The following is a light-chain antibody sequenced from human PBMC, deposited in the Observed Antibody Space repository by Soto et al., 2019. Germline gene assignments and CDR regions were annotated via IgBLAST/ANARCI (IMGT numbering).Light chain of an antibody. Sequence: QSSLTEPASVSLSPGQSITISCTGTSSDVGGYNYVSWYQQHPGKVPKLMIYEVNNRPSGVSNRFSGSKPGNTASLTISGLQAEDEADYYCSSYTSSSTPYVFGTGTKVTVL. CDR2: EVN. V-gene: IGLV2-14*01. J-gene: IGLJ1*01. CDR3: SSYTSSSTPYV. CDR1: SSDVGGYNY.